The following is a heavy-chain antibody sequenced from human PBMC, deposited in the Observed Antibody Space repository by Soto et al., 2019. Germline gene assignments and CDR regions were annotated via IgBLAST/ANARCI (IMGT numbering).Heavy chain of an antibody. CDR1: GGSISSGGYY. D-gene: IGHD1-26*01. V-gene: IGHV4-31*03. J-gene: IGHJ5*02. CDR3: ARGVSQRVLVGATRPNWRFDP. Sequence: QVQLQESGPGLVKPSQTLSLTCTVSGGSISSGGYYWSWIRQHPGKGLEWIGYIYYSGSTYYNPSLKSRVTISVDTSKNQFSLKLSSVTAADTAVYYCARGVSQRVLVGATRPNWRFDPWGQGTLVTVSS. CDR2: IYYSGST.